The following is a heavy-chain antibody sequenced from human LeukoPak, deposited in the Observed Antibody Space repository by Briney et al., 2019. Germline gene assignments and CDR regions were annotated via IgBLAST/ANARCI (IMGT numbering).Heavy chain of an antibody. J-gene: IGHJ4*02. CDR3: ARFGDQPGWSDY. CDR1: GDSISSGDYY. D-gene: IGHD3-10*01. CDR2: IYYSGSTYYSGST. Sequence: SETLSLTCTVSGDSISSGDYYWSWIRQPAGKGLEWIGSIYYSGSTYYSGSTYYNPSLKSRVTISVETPKNQFSLKLISVTAADTAVYYCARFGDQPGWSDYWGQGTLVTVSS. V-gene: IGHV4-39*01.